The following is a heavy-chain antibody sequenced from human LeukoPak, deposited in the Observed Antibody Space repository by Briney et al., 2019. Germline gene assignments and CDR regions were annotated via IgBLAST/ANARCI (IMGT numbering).Heavy chain of an antibody. CDR3: AKGELDTGGYFYYMDV. CDR2: IIPIFGTA. J-gene: IGHJ6*03. CDR1: GGTFSSYA. V-gene: IGHV1-69*06. D-gene: IGHD1-1*01. Sequence: SVKVSCKASGGTFSSYAISWVRQAPGQGLEWMGGIIPIFGTANYAQKFQGRVTITADKSTSTAYMELSSLRAEDTAVYYCAKGELDTGGYFYYMDVWGKGTTVTVSS.